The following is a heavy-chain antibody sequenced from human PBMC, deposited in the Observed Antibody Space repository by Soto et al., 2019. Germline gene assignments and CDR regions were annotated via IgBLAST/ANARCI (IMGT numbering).Heavy chain of an antibody. Sequence: QVQLVQSGAEVKKPGSSVKVSCKASGGTFSSYTISWVRQAPGQGLEWMGRIIPILGIANYAQKFQGRVTXXAXKXXSTAYMELSSLRSEDTAVYYCARGGEAAAGMHIDYWGQGTLVTVSS. D-gene: IGHD6-13*01. J-gene: IGHJ4*02. CDR3: ARGGEAAAGMHIDY. CDR2: IIPILGIA. V-gene: IGHV1-69*02. CDR1: GGTFSSYT.